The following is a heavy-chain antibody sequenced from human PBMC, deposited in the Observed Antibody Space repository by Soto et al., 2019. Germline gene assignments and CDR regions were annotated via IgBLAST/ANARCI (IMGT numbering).Heavy chain of an antibody. D-gene: IGHD3-10*01. CDR1: GGSISSYY. CDR3: ARQGFGPLHGLVDV. Sequence: QVQLQESGPGLVKPSETLSLSCTVSGGSISSYYWSWFRQSPGKRMEWIGYVHHSWGSSYNPSLLSRVPISLDTPKSQFSLQVTSVTATDTAVYYCARQGFGPLHGLVDVWGQGTTVTVSS. CDR2: VHHSWGS. V-gene: IGHV4-59*08. J-gene: IGHJ6*02.